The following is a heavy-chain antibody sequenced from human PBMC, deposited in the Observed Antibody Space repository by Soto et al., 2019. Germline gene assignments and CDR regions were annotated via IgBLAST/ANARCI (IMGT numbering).Heavy chain of an antibody. CDR2: INSDGSST. J-gene: IGHJ6*02. V-gene: IGHV3-74*01. Sequence: EVQLVESGGGFVQPGGSLRLSCAASGFDFSNSWMHWVRQVPGKGLVWVSHINSDGSSTGYADSVKGRFTVSRDNARTTVYLQLDSLRVEDTAVYYCARDRSYALDVWGQGTTVTVSS. CDR1: GFDFSNSW. CDR3: ARDRSYALDV.